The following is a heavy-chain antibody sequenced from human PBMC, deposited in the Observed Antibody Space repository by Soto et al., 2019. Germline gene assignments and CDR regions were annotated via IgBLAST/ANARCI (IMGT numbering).Heavy chain of an antibody. CDR1: RFTFNSFG. CDR3: ARTFDYCGMDV. Sequence: SGGSLRLSCGASRFTFNSFGMHWVRQAAGRGLEWVSVISYDGDNKYYTDSVKGRFTISRDNSKNTLHLEMNSLRAEDTAVYYCARTFDYCGMDVWGQGTTVTVSS. CDR2: ISYDGDNK. V-gene: IGHV3-30*03. J-gene: IGHJ6*02.